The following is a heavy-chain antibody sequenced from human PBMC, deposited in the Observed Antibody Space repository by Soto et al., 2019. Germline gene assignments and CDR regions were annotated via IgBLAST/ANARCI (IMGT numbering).Heavy chain of an antibody. D-gene: IGHD5-12*01. Sequence: QVQLQQSGPGLVRPSQTLSLTCTVSGVTVSSDAYYWSWIRQPPGKGLEWIGNIYHKGNTYYNPSLKSGFVIGLDPSKNQFSLSLSSVTAADRAVFYGARYLFSGNGCSKFDYGAQGPLITVSS. J-gene: IGHJ4*02. V-gene: IGHV4-31*03. CDR1: GVTVSSDAYY. CDR3: ARYLFSGNGCSKFDY. CDR2: IYHKGNT.